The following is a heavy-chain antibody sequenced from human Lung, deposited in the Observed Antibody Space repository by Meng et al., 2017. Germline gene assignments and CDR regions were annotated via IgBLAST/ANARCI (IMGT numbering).Heavy chain of an antibody. D-gene: IGHD1-1*01. CDR1: GFTFTDHW. CDR2: INRDGTKP. CDR3: TNDRLNH. V-gene: IGHV3-74*01. Sequence: EVRLVESGGGIVPPGGSLRLSCAASGFTFTDHWMHWVRQGPGKGLVWVSRINRDGTKPTYADSVKGRFTISRDNAKNTLYLQMNNLRAEDTAFYYCTNDRLNHWGQGALVTVSS. J-gene: IGHJ1*01.